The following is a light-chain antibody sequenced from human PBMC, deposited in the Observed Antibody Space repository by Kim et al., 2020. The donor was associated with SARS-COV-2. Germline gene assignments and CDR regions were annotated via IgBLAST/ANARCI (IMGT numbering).Light chain of an antibody. CDR2: DAS. CDR1: QDIRNY. V-gene: IGKV1-33*01. Sequence: SATIGDRVTITCQASQDIRNYLNWYQQKPGKAPNLLIFDASNLEIGVPSRFSGSGSGTTFTLTISSLQPEDIATYWCQQFDTLPYTFGQGTKLEIK. CDR3: QQFDTLPYT. J-gene: IGKJ2*01.